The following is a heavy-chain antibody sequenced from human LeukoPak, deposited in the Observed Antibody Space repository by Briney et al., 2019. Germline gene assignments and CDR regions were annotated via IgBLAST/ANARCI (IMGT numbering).Heavy chain of an antibody. J-gene: IGHJ3*02. Sequence: SETLSLTCTVSGGSISSSSYYWGWIRQPPGTGLEWIGSIYYSGSTYYNPSLKSRVTTSVDTSKNQFSLKLSSVTAADTAVYYCARHPVGSSWHGNDAFDIWGQGTMVTVSS. V-gene: IGHV4-39*01. CDR2: IYYSGST. D-gene: IGHD6-13*01. CDR1: GGSISSSSYY. CDR3: ARHPVGSSWHGNDAFDI.